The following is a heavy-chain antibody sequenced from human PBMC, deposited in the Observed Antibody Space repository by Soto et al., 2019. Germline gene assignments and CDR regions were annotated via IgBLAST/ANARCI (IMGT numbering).Heavy chain of an antibody. CDR1: GGSVSSGSYY. CDR3: ARNPGGAAAALYFRYNWFDP. V-gene: IGHV4-61*01. D-gene: IGHD6-13*01. CDR2: IYYSGST. J-gene: IGHJ5*02. Sequence: PSETLSLTCTVSGGSVSSGSYYWSWIRQPPGKGLEWIGYIYYSGSTNYNPSLKSRVTISVDTSKNQFSLKLSSVTAADTAVYYCARNPGGAAAALYFRYNWFDPWGQGTLVTVSS.